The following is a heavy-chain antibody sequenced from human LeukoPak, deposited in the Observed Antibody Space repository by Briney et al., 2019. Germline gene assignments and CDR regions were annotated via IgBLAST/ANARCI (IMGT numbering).Heavy chain of an antibody. V-gene: IGHV3-23*01. D-gene: IGHD6-6*01. CDR1: GFTFSSYA. CDR3: AKDLPPPRGSSSGYFDY. J-gene: IGHJ4*02. CDR2: ISGSGGST. Sequence: GGSLRLSCAASGFTFSSYAMSRVRRAPGKELEWLSAISGSGGSTYYEDSVKGRFTISRYTSKNTLYLQMNSLRAEDTAVYYCAKDLPPPRGSSSGYFDYWGQGTLVTVSS.